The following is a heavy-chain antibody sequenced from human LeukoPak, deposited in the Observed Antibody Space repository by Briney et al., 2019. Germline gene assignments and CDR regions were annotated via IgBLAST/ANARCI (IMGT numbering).Heavy chain of an antibody. CDR2: ISGSGGST. CDR1: GFTFSSYA. D-gene: IGHD3-10*01. CDR3: AKDYREALWFGELLPIYYFDY. J-gene: IGHJ4*02. Sequence: GGSLRLSCAASGFTFSSYAVSWVRQAPGKGLEWVSAISGSGGSTYYADSVKGRFTISRDNSKNTLYLQMNSLRAEDTAVYYCAKDYREALWFGELLPIYYFDYWGQGTLVTVSS. V-gene: IGHV3-23*01.